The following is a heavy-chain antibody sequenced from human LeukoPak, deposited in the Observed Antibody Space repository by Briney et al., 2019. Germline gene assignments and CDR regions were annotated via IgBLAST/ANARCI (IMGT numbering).Heavy chain of an antibody. V-gene: IGHV3-21*01. D-gene: IGHD2-2*01. Sequence: GGSLRLSCAASGFTFSSYSMNWVRQAPGKGLEWVSSISSSSSNIYYADSVKGRFTISRDNAKNSLYLQVNSLRAEDTAVYYCARGDCSSTSCYPYYFDYWGQGTLVTVSS. J-gene: IGHJ4*02. CDR3: ARGDCSSTSCYPYYFDY. CDR1: GFTFSSYS. CDR2: ISSSSSNI.